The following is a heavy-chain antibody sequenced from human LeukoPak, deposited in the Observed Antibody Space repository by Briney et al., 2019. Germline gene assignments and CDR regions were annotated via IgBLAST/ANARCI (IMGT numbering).Heavy chain of an antibody. Sequence: GGSLRLSCAASGFTFSNYEMNWVRQAPGKGLEWLSYISSSGTIYYADSVKGRFTISRDNAKNSLYLQVNSLRAEDTAVYYCVGGGRGGYWGQGTLVAVSS. D-gene: IGHD3-16*01. CDR1: GFTFSNYE. J-gene: IGHJ4*02. V-gene: IGHV3-48*03. CDR3: VGGGRGGY. CDR2: ISSSGTI.